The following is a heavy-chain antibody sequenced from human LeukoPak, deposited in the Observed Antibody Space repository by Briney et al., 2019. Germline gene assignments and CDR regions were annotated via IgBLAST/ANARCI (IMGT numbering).Heavy chain of an antibody. CDR2: INPNSGGA. J-gene: IGHJ4*02. D-gene: IGHD2-2*01. CDR1: GYTFTVYY. Sequence: ASVKVSCKASGYTFTVYYMHWVRRAPGQGLEWMGRINPNSGGANYAQNFQGRVTMTRDTSISTAYMELSRLRSDDTAVYYCARDRVGCSSSMSCLFDYWGQGTLVTVSS. V-gene: IGHV1-2*06. CDR3: ARDRVGCSSSMSCLFDY.